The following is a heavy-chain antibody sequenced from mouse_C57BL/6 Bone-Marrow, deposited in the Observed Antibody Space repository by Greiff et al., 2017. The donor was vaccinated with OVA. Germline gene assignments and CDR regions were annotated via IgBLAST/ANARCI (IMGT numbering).Heavy chain of an antibody. D-gene: IGHD2-5*01. CDR2: ISNGGGST. J-gene: IGHJ3*01. CDR1: GFTFSDYY. Sequence: EVKLMESGGGLVQPGGSLKLSCAASGFTFSDYYMYWVRQTPEKRLEWVAYISNGGGSTYYPDTVKGRFTISRDNAKNTLYLQMSRLKSEDTAMYYCARHNYSNPLAYWGQGTLVTVSA. V-gene: IGHV5-12*01. CDR3: ARHNYSNPLAY.